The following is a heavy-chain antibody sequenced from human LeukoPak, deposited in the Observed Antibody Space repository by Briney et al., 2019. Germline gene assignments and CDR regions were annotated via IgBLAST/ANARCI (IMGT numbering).Heavy chain of an antibody. CDR1: GFTVSSNY. CDR2: IYSGGST. V-gene: IGHV3-53*01. CDR3: ARPKGGGSTAPYYYYYRMDV. D-gene: IGHD5/OR15-5a*01. Sequence: PGGSLRLSCAASGFTVSSNYMSWVRQAPGKGLEWVSVIYSGGSTYYADSVKGRFTISRDNSKNTLYLQMNSLRAEDTAVYYCARPKGGGSTAPYYYYYRMDVWGQGTTVTVSS. J-gene: IGHJ6*02.